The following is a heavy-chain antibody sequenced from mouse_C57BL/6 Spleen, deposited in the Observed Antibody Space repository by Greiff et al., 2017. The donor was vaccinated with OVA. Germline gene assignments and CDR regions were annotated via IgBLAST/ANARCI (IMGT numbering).Heavy chain of an antibody. Sequence: EVQVVESGGGLVKPGGSLKLSCAASGFTFSSYAMSWVRQTPEKRLEWVATISDGGSYTYYPANVKGRFTISRDNAKNNLYLQMSHLKSEDTAMYYCARGYSYGSSRYWYFDVWGTGTTVTVSS. CDR3: ARGYSYGSSRYWYFDV. D-gene: IGHD1-1*01. CDR1: GFTFSSYA. CDR2: ISDGGSYT. J-gene: IGHJ1*03. V-gene: IGHV5-4*01.